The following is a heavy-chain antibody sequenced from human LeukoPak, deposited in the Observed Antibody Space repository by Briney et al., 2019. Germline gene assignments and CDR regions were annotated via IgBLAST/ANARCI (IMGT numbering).Heavy chain of an antibody. CDR1: GDSTSSDRYY. V-gene: IGHV4-61*01. D-gene: IGHD5-18*01. CDR3: ARDNPDTAMVDSFDI. Sequence: SETLSLTCTVSGDSTSSDRYYGGWVRQPPGKGLEWIGNIYYSGSTNYNPSLKSRVTISVDTSKNQFSLKLSSVTAADTAVYYCARDNPDTAMVDSFDIWGQGTMVTVSS. J-gene: IGHJ3*02. CDR2: IYYSGST.